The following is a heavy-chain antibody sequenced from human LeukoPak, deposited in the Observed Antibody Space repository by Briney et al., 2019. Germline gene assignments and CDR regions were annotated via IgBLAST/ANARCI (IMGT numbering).Heavy chain of an antibody. CDR3: TRHRGSSSCWFPASLNWFDP. J-gene: IGHJ5*02. V-gene: IGHV3-73*01. D-gene: IGHD6-13*01. CDR1: GFTFSGSA. CDR2: IRSKASSYAT. Sequence: GGSLRLSCAASGFTFSGSAMHWVRQASGKGLEWVGRIRSKASSYATAYAASVKGRFTISRDDSKNTAYLQMNSLKTEDTAVYYCTRHRGSSSCWFPASLNWFDPWGQGTLVTVSS.